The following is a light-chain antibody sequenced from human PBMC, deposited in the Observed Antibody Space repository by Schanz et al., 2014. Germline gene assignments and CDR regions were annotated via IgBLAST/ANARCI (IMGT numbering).Light chain of an antibody. CDR2: GAS. CDR3: QQSGSSPLT. Sequence: EIVLTQSPGTLSLSPGERATLSCRASQSVNSNLAWYQQKPGQAPRLLIYGASRATGIPDRFSGSGSGTDFTLTISRLESEDFAVYYCQQSGSSPLTFGQGTKVEIK. V-gene: IGKV3-20*01. CDR1: QSVNSN. J-gene: IGKJ1*01.